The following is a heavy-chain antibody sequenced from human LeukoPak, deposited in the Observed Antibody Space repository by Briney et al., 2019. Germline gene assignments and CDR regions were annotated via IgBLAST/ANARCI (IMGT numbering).Heavy chain of an antibody. CDR1: GVTFSSYA. D-gene: IGHD2-2*01. J-gene: IGHJ6*03. V-gene: IGHV1-69*05. CDR3: ARAPLFCSSTSCRYYYYYYMDV. CDR2: ISPVVSTA. Sequence: SVKVSCAASGVTFSSYAISWVRQAPGQGLEWLGGISPVVSTANYAQKFQGRVTITTDESRSTAYMHLSSLISEETAVYYSARAPLFCSSTSCRYYYYYYMDVWGKGTTVTVSS.